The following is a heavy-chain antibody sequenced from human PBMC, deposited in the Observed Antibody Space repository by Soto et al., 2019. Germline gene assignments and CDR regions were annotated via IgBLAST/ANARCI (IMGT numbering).Heavy chain of an antibody. CDR2: INRDGSST. D-gene: IGHD6-13*01. V-gene: IGHV3-74*01. CDR3: AREIATTGEYYFDY. Sequence: GGSLRLSCAASGFTFSSYWMHWVRQAPGKGLVWVSRINRDGSSTNYADSARGRVTISRDNAKNTLYLQVNGLRAEDTAVYYCAREIATTGEYYFDYWGQGTLVTVSS. CDR1: GFTFSSYW. J-gene: IGHJ4*02.